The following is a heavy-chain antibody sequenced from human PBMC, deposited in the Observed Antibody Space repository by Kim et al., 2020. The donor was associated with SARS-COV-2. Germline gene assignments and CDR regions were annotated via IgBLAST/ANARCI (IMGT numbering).Heavy chain of an antibody. Sequence: SETLSLTCTVSGGSISSGDYYWSWIRQPPGKGLEWIGYIYYSGSTYYNPSLKSRVTISVDTSKNQFSLKLSSVTAADTAVYYCALYCSSTSCSIDAFDIWGQGTMVTVSS. CDR3: ALYCSSTSCSIDAFDI. V-gene: IGHV4-30-4*01. CDR1: GGSISSGDYY. J-gene: IGHJ3*02. D-gene: IGHD2-2*01. CDR2: IYYSGST.